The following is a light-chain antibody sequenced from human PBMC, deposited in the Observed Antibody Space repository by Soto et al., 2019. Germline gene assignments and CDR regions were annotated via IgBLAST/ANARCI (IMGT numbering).Light chain of an antibody. CDR2: DAS. J-gene: IGKJ5*01. CDR3: QQRSNWPWT. CDR1: QSVSSY. Sequence: EIVLTQSAGTLSLSPGERATLSCRASQSVSSYLAWYQQKPGQAPRLLIYDASNRATGIPARFSGSGSGTDFTLTISSLEPEDFAVYYCQQRSNWPWTFGQGTRLEIK. V-gene: IGKV3-11*01.